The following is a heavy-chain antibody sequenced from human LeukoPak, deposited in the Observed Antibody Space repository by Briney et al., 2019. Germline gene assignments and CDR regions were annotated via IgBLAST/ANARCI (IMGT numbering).Heavy chain of an antibody. CDR1: GFTFSDYA. D-gene: IGHD1-26*01. Sequence: GGSLRLSCVASGFTFSDYAMHWVRQAPGKGLEWVSYISSSGSTIYYADSVKGRFTISRDNAKNSLYLQMNSLRAEDTAVYYCARGSLVGALDPGYFQHWGQGTLVTVSS. CDR3: ARGSLVGALDPGYFQH. J-gene: IGHJ1*01. CDR2: ISSSGSTI. V-gene: IGHV3-48*03.